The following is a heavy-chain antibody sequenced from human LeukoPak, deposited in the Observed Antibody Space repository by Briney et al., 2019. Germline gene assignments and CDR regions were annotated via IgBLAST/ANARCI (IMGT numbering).Heavy chain of an antibody. D-gene: IGHD3-22*01. CDR2: IVSGGGRT. J-gene: IGHJ4*02. V-gene: IGHV3-23*01. CDR1: GFTFNNYA. CDR3: ARRNYYDSSGYYTIDY. Sequence: GGSLRLSCAASGFTFNNYAMSWVRQAPGKGLDWVSAIVSGGGRTYYADSVKGRFTISRDNSKNTLYLQMNSLRAEDTAVYYCARRNYYDSSGYYTIDYWGQGTLVTVSS.